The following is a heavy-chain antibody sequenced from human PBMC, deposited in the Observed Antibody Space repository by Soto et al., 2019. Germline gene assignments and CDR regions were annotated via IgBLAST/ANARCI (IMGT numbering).Heavy chain of an antibody. Sequence: QVQLVQSGAEVKKPGASVKVSCKASGYTFTSYAMHWVRQAPGQRLEGMGWINAGKGHTKYSQKFQGRVTITRETAASTAYMALSSVRSDDTAVYYCARVPVMTTVLADFHSWGQGPLVTFSS. J-gene: IGHJ4*02. CDR3: ARVPVMTTVLADFHS. V-gene: IGHV1-3*01. CDR1: GYTFTSYA. D-gene: IGHD4-17*01. CDR2: INAGKGHT.